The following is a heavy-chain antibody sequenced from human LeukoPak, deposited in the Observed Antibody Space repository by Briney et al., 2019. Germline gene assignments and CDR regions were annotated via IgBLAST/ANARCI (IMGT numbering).Heavy chain of an antibody. CDR2: ISSSSGYI. V-gene: IGHV3-21*01. CDR1: GFTFSTYT. D-gene: IGHD3-22*01. CDR3: ARDLSSGYYYGDY. J-gene: IGHJ4*02. Sequence: GGSLRLSCAASGFTFSTYTMNWVRQAPGKGLEWVSSISSSSGYIYYADSVKGRFTISRDNAKKLLSLQMNSLRAEDTAVYYCARDLSSGYYYGDYWGQGTLVTVSS.